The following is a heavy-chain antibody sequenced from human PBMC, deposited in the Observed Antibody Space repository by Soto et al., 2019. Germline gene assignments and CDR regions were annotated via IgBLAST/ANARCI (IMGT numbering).Heavy chain of an antibody. CDR2: INVYNGNT. V-gene: IGHV1-18*01. J-gene: IGHJ4*02. Sequence: QVQLVQSGAEVKRSGASVKVSCKASSYTFSNYGISWVRQAPGQGLEWMGWINVYNGNTDYAQKFQGRVTMTTDTSTSTDYMGLRSLRSDDTAVYYCARSIAPGYGHTTLDYWGQGSLVTVSS. CDR1: SYTFSNYG. D-gene: IGHD5-18*01. CDR3: ARSIAPGYGHTTLDY.